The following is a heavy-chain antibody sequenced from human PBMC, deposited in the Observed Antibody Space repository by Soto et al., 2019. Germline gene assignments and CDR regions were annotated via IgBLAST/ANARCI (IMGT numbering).Heavy chain of an antibody. CDR3: AKSSGGYELYDFDY. D-gene: IGHD5-12*01. V-gene: IGHV3-23*01. Sequence: EVQLSESGGGLLQPGGSLRLSCAASGFTFSSYAMSWVRQAPGKGLEWVSIISGRGGSTHYADSVKGRFTISRDNSKNTPYLQMNSLRAEDTGVYYCAKSSGGYELYDFDYCGQGTLVTVSS. J-gene: IGHJ4*02. CDR1: GFTFSSYA. CDR2: ISGRGGST.